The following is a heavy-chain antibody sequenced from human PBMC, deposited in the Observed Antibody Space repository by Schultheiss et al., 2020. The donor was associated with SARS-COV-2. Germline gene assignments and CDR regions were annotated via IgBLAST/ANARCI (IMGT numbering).Heavy chain of an antibody. Sequence: GSLRLSCAASGFTFSSYSMNWVRQAPGKGLEWIGYIYYSGSTYYNPSLKSRVTISVDTSKNQFSLKLSSVTAADTAVYYCARVPYYPGGAFDIWGQGTMVTVSS. CDR2: IYYSGST. D-gene: IGHD1-26*01. CDR1: GFTFSSYS. V-gene: IGHV4-59*12. J-gene: IGHJ3*02. CDR3: ARVPYYPGGAFDI.